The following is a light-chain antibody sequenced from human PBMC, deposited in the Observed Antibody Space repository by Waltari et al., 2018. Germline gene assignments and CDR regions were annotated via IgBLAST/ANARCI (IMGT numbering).Light chain of an antibody. CDR1: EDVSIY. V-gene: IGKV3-11*01. CDR2: DAS. Sequence: ETVLTQSPATLSLSPGERATLSCRASEDVSIYLAWYQQKPGQAPRLRIYDASNRATGIPARFSGSGSGTDFTLNICSLEPEDFALYYCQQRRHWPPLTFGGGPTVE. J-gene: IGKJ4*01. CDR3: QQRRHWPPLT.